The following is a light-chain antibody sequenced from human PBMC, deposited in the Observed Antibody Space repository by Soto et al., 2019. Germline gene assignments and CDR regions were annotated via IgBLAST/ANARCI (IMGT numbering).Light chain of an antibody. V-gene: IGKV1-39*01. J-gene: IGKJ1*01. Sequence: IPIIYSSYSMSASVVYRATIICRASQSIGGYLNWYQQKPGKAPNLLIYAASNLHSGDPSRFSGSGSGTHFTLTINRLQPEDFATYYCQQSFNNPWKFGQGTKVEI. CDR1: QSIGGY. CDR2: AAS. CDR3: QQSFNNPWK.